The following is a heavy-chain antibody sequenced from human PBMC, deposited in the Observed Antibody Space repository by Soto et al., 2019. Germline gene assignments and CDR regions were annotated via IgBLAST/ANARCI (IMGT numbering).Heavy chain of an antibody. V-gene: IGHV5-10-1*01. J-gene: IGHJ4*02. CDR3: ARQIYDSDTGPNFQYYFDS. CDR2: IDPSDSQT. Sequence: SLKISCKGSGYSFAGYWITWVRQKPGKGLEWMGRIDPSDSQTYYSPSFRGHVTISVTKSITTVFLQWSSLRASDTAMYYCARQIYDSDTGPNFQYYFDSWGQGTPVTVAS. D-gene: IGHD3-22*01. CDR1: GYSFAGYW.